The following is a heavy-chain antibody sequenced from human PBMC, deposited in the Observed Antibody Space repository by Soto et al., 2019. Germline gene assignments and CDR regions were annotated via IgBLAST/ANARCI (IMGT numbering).Heavy chain of an antibody. Sequence: QVQLVESAGGVVQPGRSLRLSCAASGFTFSSYDMHWVRQAPGKGLEWVAAISFDGSNKYYADSVKGRFTISRDSSKNTLYLQMNSLRVEDTAVYYCAKDMIVVPNAADYFQYWGQGTLVTVSS. V-gene: IGHV3-30*18. CDR2: ISFDGSNK. CDR1: GFTFSSYD. CDR3: AKDMIVVPNAADYFQY. D-gene: IGHD3-22*01. J-gene: IGHJ1*01.